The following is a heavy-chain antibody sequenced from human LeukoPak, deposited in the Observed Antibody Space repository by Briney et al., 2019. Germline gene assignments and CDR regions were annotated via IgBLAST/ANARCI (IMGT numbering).Heavy chain of an antibody. D-gene: IGHD5-18*01. CDR3: ARVKGYSYGLYYYYYYYMDV. V-gene: IGHV1-18*01. CDR2: ISAYNGNT. Sequence: GASVKVSCKASGYTFTSYGISWVRQAPGQGLEWMGWISAYNGNTNYAQKLQGRVTMTTDTSTSTAYMELRSLRSDDTAVYYCARVKGYSYGLYYYYYYYMDVWGKGTTVTVSS. J-gene: IGHJ6*03. CDR1: GYTFTSYG.